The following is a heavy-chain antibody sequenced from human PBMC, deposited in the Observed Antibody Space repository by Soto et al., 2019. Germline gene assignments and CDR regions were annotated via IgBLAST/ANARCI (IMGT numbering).Heavy chain of an antibody. V-gene: IGHV3-30*18. CDR1: GFTFSSYG. CDR3: AKGSTAMTYFDY. CDR2: ISYDGSNK. Sequence: GGSLRLSCAASGFTFSSYGMHWVRQAPGKGLEWVAVISYDGSNKYSEDSVKGRFTISRDNSKNMLYLQMNSLRAEDTAVYYCAKGSTAMTYFDYWGQGTLVTVSS. J-gene: IGHJ4*02. D-gene: IGHD5-18*01.